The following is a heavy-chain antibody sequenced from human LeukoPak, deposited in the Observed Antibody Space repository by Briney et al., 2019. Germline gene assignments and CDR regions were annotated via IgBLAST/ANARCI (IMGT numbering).Heavy chain of an antibody. D-gene: IGHD5-18*01. CDR2: ISGSGGST. CDR1: GFTFSTYA. CDR3: ANGGLWLPTRTD. V-gene: IGHV3-23*01. Sequence: GGSLRLSCAASGFTFSTYAMSWVRQAPGKGLEWVSSISGSGGSTYYADSVKGRFTIPRDNSKNTLYLQMNSLRVEDTAVYYCANGGLWLPTRTDWGQGTLVTVSS. J-gene: IGHJ4*02.